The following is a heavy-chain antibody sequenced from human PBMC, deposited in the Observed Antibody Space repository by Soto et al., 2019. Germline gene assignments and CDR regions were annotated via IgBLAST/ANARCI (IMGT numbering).Heavy chain of an antibody. CDR3: ARLQAADGDNDLTFGY. CDR2: IDPSDSYT. D-gene: IGHD6-13*01. J-gene: IGHJ4*02. Sequence: LKISGTVCVYSYTSYWTIGVHPLPVKGLEWMGRIDPSDSYTNYSPSFQGHVTISADKSISTAYLQWSSLKASDTAMYYCARLQAADGDNDLTFGYWGQGTLVTVSS. V-gene: IGHV5-10-1*01. CDR1: VYSYTSYW.